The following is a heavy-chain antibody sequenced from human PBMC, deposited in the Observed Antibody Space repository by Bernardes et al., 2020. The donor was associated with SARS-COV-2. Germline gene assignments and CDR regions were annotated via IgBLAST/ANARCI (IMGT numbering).Heavy chain of an antibody. J-gene: IGHJ4*02. D-gene: IGHD4-17*01. Sequence: GSLRLPCAASGFTVSSNYMSWVRQAPGKGPEWVSVIYSGGSTYYADSVKGRFTISRHNSKNTLYPQMNSLRAEDTAVYYWARSYGDLRLDYWGQGTLVTVSS. V-gene: IGHV3-53*04. CDR3: ARSYGDLRLDY. CDR1: GFTVSSNY. CDR2: IYSGGST.